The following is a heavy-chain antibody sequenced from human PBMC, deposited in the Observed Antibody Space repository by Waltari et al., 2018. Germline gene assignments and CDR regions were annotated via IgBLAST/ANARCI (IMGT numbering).Heavy chain of an antibody. CDR1: GFTFRHYW. D-gene: IGHD6-13*01. Sequence: EVQLVESGGDLVQPGGSLRLACAASGFTFRHYWLHRVRQAPGQGLVWVERIKNAGGTQAYADSVKGRFTISRDNAKNTLFLQMSGLGAEDTAVYYCTRDLSWVLFDSWGQGTLVTVSS. V-gene: IGHV3-74*01. CDR3: TRDLSWVLFDS. CDR2: IKNAGGTQ. J-gene: IGHJ4*02.